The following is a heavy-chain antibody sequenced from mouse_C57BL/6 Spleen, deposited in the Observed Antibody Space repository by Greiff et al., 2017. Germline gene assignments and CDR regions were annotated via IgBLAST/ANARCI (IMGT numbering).Heavy chain of an antibody. J-gene: IGHJ1*03. D-gene: IGHD1-1*01. CDR1: GYTFTSYW. CDR2: IDPSDSET. Sequence: QVQLQQPGAELVRPGSSVKLSCKASGYTFTSYWMHWVKQRPIQGLEWIGNIDPSDSETHYNQKFKDKATLTVDKSSSTAYMQLSSLTSEDSAVYYCARYYGSSYVSWYFDVWGTGTTVTVSS. V-gene: IGHV1-52*01. CDR3: ARYYGSSYVSWYFDV.